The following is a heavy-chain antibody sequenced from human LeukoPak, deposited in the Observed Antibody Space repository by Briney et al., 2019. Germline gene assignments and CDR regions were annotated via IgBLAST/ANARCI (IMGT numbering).Heavy chain of an antibody. D-gene: IGHD4-23*01. Sequence: ASVKVSCKASGYTFTSYDINWVRQATGQGLEWMGWMNPNSGNTGYAQKFQGRVTMTRNTSKSTAYMELSSLRSEDTAVYYCARVYRQLRPYYFDYGGQGTLDTVSS. CDR1: GYTFTSYD. CDR2: MNPNSGNT. J-gene: IGHJ4*02. CDR3: ARVYRQLRPYYFDY. V-gene: IGHV1-8*01.